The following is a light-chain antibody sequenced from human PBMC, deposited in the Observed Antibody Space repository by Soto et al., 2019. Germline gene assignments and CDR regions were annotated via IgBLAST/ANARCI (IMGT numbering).Light chain of an antibody. CDR3: QKYNNAPWT. J-gene: IGKJ1*01. CDR1: QGVSNY. V-gene: IGKV1-27*01. Sequence: DIQMTQSPSSLSASVGDRVTITYRASQGVSNYLAWYQQKPGKVPKLLIYAASTLQSGVPSRFSGSGSGTDFTLTISSLQPEDVAIYYCQKYNNAPWTFGQGTKVEIK. CDR2: AAS.